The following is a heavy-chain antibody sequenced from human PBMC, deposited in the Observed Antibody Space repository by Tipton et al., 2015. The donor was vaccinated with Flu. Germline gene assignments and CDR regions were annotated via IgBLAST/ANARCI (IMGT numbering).Heavy chain of an antibody. J-gene: IGHJ5*02. D-gene: IGHD6-19*01. V-gene: IGHV4-34*01. CDR3: ARSIAVSGKFDP. CDR2: NNHSGSA. CDR1: GASCSKYY. Sequence: TLSLTCIFYGASCSKYYWSLIRQPQGKALEWVGENNHSGSANYNPSLKTRVTISVDASKNQFSLMLSSLAAADTAVYYCARSIAVSGKFDPWGQGTLVTVSS.